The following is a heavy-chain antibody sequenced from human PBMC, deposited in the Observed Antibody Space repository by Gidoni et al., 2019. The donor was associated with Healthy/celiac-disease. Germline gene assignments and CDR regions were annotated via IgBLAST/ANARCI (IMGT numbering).Heavy chain of an antibody. CDR3: AKDEGSSSFTLDY. J-gene: IGHJ4*02. CDR2: ISYDGSNK. V-gene: IGHV3-30*18. CDR1: GFPFSSYG. Sequence: QVQLVESGGGVVQPGRSLRLSCAASGFPFSSYGMHWVRQAPGKGLEWVAVISYDGSNKYYADSVKGRFTISRDNSKNTLYLQMNSLRAEDTAVYYCAKDEGSSSFTLDYWGQGTLVTVSS. D-gene: IGHD6-13*01.